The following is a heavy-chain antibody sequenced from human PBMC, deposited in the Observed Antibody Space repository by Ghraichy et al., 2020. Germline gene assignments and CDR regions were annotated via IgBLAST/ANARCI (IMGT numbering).Heavy chain of an antibody. CDR2: INAGTGNT. CDR1: GYTFSSYS. D-gene: IGHD4-17*01. CDR3: ARATVANTSPFDF. Sequence: VKVSCKTSGYTFSSYSIHWVRQAPGQRLEWMGWINAGTGNTKYSQRFQDRVTFTRDTSANTAYLEVSSLKSEDTAVFYCARATVANTSPFDFWGQGALVTVSS. J-gene: IGHJ4*02. V-gene: IGHV1-3*01.